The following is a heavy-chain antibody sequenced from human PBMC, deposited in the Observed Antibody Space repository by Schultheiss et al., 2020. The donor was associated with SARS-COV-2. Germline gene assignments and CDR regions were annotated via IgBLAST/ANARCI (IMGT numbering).Heavy chain of an antibody. D-gene: IGHD3-10*01. CDR1: GGSFSGYY. Sequence: SETLSLTCAVYGGSFSGYYWSWIRQPPGKGLEWIGYIYYSGSTYYNPSLKSRVTISVDTSKNQFSLKLSSVTAADTAVYYCARGRKGRYYGSGSSDYWGQGTLVTVSS. CDR2: IYYSGST. J-gene: IGHJ4*02. V-gene: IGHV4-34*09. CDR3: ARGRKGRYYGSGSSDY.